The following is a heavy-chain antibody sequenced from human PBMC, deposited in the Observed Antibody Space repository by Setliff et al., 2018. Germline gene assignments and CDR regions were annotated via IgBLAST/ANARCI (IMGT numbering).Heavy chain of an antibody. CDR1: GGSVSSRPYY. V-gene: IGHV4-61*09. CDR3: ARASVVHAIAVGY. J-gene: IGHJ4*02. CDR2: IYTSWST. Sequence: PSETLSLTCTVSGGSVSSRPYYWGWFRQPAGKELEWVGQIYTSWSTNYNPSLKSRVTISLDTSKNQFSLSLTSVTAADTAVYYCARASVVHAIAVGYWGQGTPVTSPQ. D-gene: IGHD2-15*01.